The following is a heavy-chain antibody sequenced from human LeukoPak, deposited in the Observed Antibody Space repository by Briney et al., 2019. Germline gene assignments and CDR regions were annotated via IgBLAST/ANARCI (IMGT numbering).Heavy chain of an antibody. CDR2: ISYDGNNK. V-gene: IGHV3-30*18. CDR3: AKDGSAYYYYGMDV. CDR1: GFTFSSYG. Sequence: PGRSLRLSCAASGFTFSSYGMHWVRQAPGKGLGWVAVISYDGNNKYSADSVKGRFTISRDNSMTTLYLQMNSLRAEDTAVYYCAKDGSAYYYYGMDVWGQGTTVTVSS. J-gene: IGHJ6*02. D-gene: IGHD1-1*01.